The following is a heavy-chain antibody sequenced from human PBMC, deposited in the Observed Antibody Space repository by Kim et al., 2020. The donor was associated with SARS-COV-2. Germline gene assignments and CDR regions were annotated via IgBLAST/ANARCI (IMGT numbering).Heavy chain of an antibody. CDR3: ARAHSGSYYNWFDP. CDR1: GFTFSSYA. Sequence: GGSLRLSCAASGFTFSSYAMHWVRQAPGKGLEWVAVISYDGSNKYYADSVKGRFTISRDNSNNTLYLQMNSLRAEDTAVYYCARAHSGSYYNWFDPWGQGTLVTVSS. D-gene: IGHD1-26*01. CDR2: ISYDGSNK. V-gene: IGHV3-30*04. J-gene: IGHJ5*02.